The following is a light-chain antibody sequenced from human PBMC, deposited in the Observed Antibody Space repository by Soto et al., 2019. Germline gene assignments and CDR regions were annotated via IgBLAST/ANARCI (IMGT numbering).Light chain of an antibody. Sequence: QSALTQPASVSGSPGQSITISCTGTNSDVGGYNLVSWYQQHPGKAPKLIIYEDNKRPSGVSDRFSGSKSGNTASLTVSGLQAEDEADYYCGTWDSSLSAWVFGGGTKLTVL. CDR3: GTWDSSLSAWV. J-gene: IGLJ3*02. V-gene: IGLV2-23*01. CDR1: NSDVGGYNL. CDR2: EDN.